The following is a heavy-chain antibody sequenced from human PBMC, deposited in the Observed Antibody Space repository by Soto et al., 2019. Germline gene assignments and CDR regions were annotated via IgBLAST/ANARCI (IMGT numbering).Heavy chain of an antibody. J-gene: IGHJ6*02. CDR1: GGSISSGDYY. CDR3: ARYPITMVRGVIYGMDV. V-gene: IGHV4-30-4*01. D-gene: IGHD3-10*01. CDR2: IYYSGST. Sequence: SETLSLTCTVSGGSISSGDYYWSWIRQPPGKGLEWIGYIYYSGSTYYNPSLKSRVTISVDTSKNQFSLKLSSVTAADTAVYYCARYPITMVRGVIYGMDVWGQGTTVTVSS.